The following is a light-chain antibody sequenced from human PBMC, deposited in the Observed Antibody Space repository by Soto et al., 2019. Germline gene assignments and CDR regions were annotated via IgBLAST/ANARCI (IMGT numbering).Light chain of an antibody. CDR2: EVS. J-gene: IGLJ1*01. V-gene: IGLV2-14*01. CDR1: SSDVGGYKY. Sequence: QSALSQPASVSASPGQSISISCTGTSSDVGGYKYVSWYQQYPGKAPKLMIYEVSNRPSGVPDRFSGSKSGNTDSLTISGLQSEDEADYYCSSYTSYTSYVFGTGTKVTVL. CDR3: SSYTSYTSYV.